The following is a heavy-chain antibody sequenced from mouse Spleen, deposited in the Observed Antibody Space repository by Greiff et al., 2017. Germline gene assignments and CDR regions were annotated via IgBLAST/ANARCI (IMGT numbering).Heavy chain of an antibody. CDR1: GFTFSDYY. CDR3: AREGWLLRGYAMDY. CDR2: INYDGSST. D-gene: IGHD2-3*01. J-gene: IGHJ4*01. Sequence: DVKLVESEGGLVQPGSSMKLSCTASGFTFSDYYMAWVRQVPEKGLEWVANINYDGSSTYYLDSLKSRFIISRDNAKNILYLQMSSLKSEDTATYYCAREGWLLRGYAMDYWGQGTSVTVSS. V-gene: IGHV5-16*01.